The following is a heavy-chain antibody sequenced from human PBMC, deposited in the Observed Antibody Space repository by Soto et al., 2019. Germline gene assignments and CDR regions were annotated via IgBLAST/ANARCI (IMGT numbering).Heavy chain of an antibody. CDR3: ARYTSTWNDYYRMDV. CDR1: GGSISSGAYF. J-gene: IGHJ6*02. D-gene: IGHD1-1*01. Sequence: QVQLQESGPGLVKPSQTLSLTCIVSGGSISSGAYFWTWIRQHPGKGLESIGYIYYSGSTYYNPSLHSRVTISLDTSKNQFSLKLNSVTAADTAVYYCARYTSTWNDYYRMDVWGQGTTVTVSS. V-gene: IGHV4-31*03. CDR2: IYYSGST.